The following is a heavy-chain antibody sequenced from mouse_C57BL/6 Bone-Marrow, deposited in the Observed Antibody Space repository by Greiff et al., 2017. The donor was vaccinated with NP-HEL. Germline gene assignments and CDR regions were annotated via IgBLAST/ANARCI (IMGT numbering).Heavy chain of an antibody. Sequence: DVMLVESGEGLVKPGGSLKLSCAASGFTFSSYAMSWVRQTPEKRLEWVAYISSGGDYIYYADTVKGRFTISRDNARNTLYLQMSSLKSEDTAMYYCTRVTITTVVDWYFDVWGTGTTVTVSS. CDR2: ISSGGDYI. CDR1: GFTFSSYA. V-gene: IGHV5-9-1*02. CDR3: TRVTITTVVDWYFDV. D-gene: IGHD1-1*01. J-gene: IGHJ1*03.